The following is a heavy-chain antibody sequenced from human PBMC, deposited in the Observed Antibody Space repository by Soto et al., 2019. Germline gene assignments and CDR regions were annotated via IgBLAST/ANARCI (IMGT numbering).Heavy chain of an antibody. CDR1: GDSISSGGYY. J-gene: IGHJ4*02. CDR2: IDFIGST. Sequence: QVQLQESGPGLVKPSQTLSLTCTVSGDSISSGGYYWSWIRQHPGKGLEWIGYIDFIGSTYYNPSLKSRLTISVDTSRIQFSLKLNSVTAADTAVYYCARHTPAGGTAYWGQGTLVTVSS. V-gene: IGHV4-31*03. CDR3: ARHTPAGGTAY. D-gene: IGHD6-13*01.